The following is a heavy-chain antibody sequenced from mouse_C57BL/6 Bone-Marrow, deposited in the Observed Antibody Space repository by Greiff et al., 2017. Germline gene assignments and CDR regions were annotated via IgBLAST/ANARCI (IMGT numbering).Heavy chain of an antibody. J-gene: IGHJ3*01. V-gene: IGHV2-2*01. Sequence: VQRVESGPGLVQPSQSLSITCTVSGFSLTSYGVHWVRQSPGKGLEWLGVIWSGGSTDYNAAFISRLSISKDNSKSQVFFKMNSLQADDTAIYYCASPLTGFAYWGQGTLVTVSA. CDR1: GFSLTSYG. CDR3: ASPLTGFAY. CDR2: IWSGGST. D-gene: IGHD4-1*01.